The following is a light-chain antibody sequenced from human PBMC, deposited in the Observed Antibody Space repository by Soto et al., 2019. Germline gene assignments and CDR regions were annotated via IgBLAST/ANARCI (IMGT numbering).Light chain of an antibody. CDR2: KAS. Sequence: DLQMTQSPSTLSASVGDRVTITCRASQSVSGWLAWYQQKPGKAPKLLIYKASTLETGVPSRFSGSGSQTEFTLTITSLQPDDFATYYCQQYNLPITFGQGTRLEIK. J-gene: IGKJ5*01. CDR3: QQYNLPIT. CDR1: QSVSGW. V-gene: IGKV1-5*03.